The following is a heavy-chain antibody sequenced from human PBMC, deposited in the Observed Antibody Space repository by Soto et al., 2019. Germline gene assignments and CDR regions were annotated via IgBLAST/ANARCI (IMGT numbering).Heavy chain of an antibody. CDR1: GGSISSYY. V-gene: IGHV4-59*01. Sequence: QVQLQESGPGLVKPSETLSLTCTVSGGSISSYYWSWIRQPPGKGLEWIGYIYYSGRTNYNPSLKSRVTISVDTSKNQFSLKLSSVTAADTAVYYCARASLPRSGHDYWGQGTLVTVSS. CDR2: IYYSGRT. D-gene: IGHD3-10*01. CDR3: ARASLPRSGHDY. J-gene: IGHJ4*02.